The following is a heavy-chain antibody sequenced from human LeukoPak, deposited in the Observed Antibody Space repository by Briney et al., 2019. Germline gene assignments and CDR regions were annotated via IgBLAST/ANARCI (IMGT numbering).Heavy chain of an antibody. J-gene: IGHJ4*02. V-gene: IGHV3-74*01. CDR3: ARSRGYGSGSPLWF. Sequence: GGSLRLSCAASGFTFSSYWMHWVRQAPGKRLVWVSRINSDGSSTSYADSVKGRFTISRDNAKNTLYLQMNSLRAEDTAVYYCARSRGYGSGSPLWFWGQGTLVTVSS. CDR2: INSDGSST. CDR1: GFTFSSYW. D-gene: IGHD3-10*01.